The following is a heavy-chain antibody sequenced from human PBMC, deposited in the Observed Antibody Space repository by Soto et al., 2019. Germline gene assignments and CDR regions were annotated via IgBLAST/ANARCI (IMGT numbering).Heavy chain of an antibody. D-gene: IGHD4-17*01. Sequence: ASVKVSCKASGFTFTSSAVQWVRQARGQRLEWIGWIVVGSGNTNYAQKFQERVTITRDMSTSTAYMELSSLRSEDTAVYYCAADEHADYGGNSAGFRKAFDIWGQGTMVTVSS. CDR2: IVVGSGNT. J-gene: IGHJ3*02. V-gene: IGHV1-58*01. CDR3: AADEHADYGGNSAGFRKAFDI. CDR1: GFTFTSSA.